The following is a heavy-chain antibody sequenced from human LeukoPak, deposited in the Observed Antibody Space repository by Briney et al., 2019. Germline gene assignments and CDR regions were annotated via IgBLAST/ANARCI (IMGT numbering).Heavy chain of an antibody. Sequence: ASVKVSCKASGYTFTGYYMHWVRQAPGQGLEWMGWINPNSGGTNYAQKFQGRVTMTRDTSISTAYMELSRLRSEDTAVYYCTRGFWPPRKNWFDPWGQGTLVTVSS. J-gene: IGHJ5*02. D-gene: IGHD3-3*01. CDR1: GYTFTGYY. CDR3: TRGFWPPRKNWFDP. V-gene: IGHV1-2*02. CDR2: INPNSGGT.